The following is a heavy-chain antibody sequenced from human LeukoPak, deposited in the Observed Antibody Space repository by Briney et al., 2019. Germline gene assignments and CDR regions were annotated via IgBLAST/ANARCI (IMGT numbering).Heavy chain of an antibody. CDR1: GFTFSSFP. V-gene: IGHV3-23*01. J-gene: IGHJ4*02. CDR3: ARDRAAFDY. Sequence: GGSLRLSCAASGFTFSSFPMSWVRQAPGKGLQWVSGITGRGGNTYYADSVEGRFTISRDNSKNTLSLQMDRLRAEDTAVYYCARDRAAFDYWGQGTLVTVSS. CDR2: ITGRGGNT. D-gene: IGHD6-25*01.